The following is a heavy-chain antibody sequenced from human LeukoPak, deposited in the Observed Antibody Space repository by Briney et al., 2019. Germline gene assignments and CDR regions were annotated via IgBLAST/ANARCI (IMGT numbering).Heavy chain of an antibody. V-gene: IGHV3-23*01. CDR2: ISGSGGST. Sequence: GGSLRLSCAASGFTFSSYAMSWVRQAPGKGLEWVSAISGSGGSTYYADSVKGRFTISRDNSKNTLYLQMNSLRAEDTAVYYCAKMEKDIVVVPAAICAFGIWGQGTMVTVSS. J-gene: IGHJ3*02. D-gene: IGHD2-2*01. CDR1: GFTFSSYA. CDR3: AKMEKDIVVVPAAICAFGI.